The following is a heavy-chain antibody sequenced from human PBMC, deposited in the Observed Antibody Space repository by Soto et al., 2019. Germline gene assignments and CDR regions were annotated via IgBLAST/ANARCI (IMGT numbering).Heavy chain of an antibody. CDR2: ISYDGSNK. Sequence: GGSLRLSCAASGFTFSSYGMHWVRQAPGKGLEWVAVISYDGSNKYYADSVKGRFTISRDNSKNTLYLQMNSLRAEGTAVYYCAKDISSGWYNYFDYWGQGTLVTVSS. CDR1: GFTFSSYG. D-gene: IGHD6-19*01. CDR3: AKDISSGWYNYFDY. V-gene: IGHV3-30*18. J-gene: IGHJ4*02.